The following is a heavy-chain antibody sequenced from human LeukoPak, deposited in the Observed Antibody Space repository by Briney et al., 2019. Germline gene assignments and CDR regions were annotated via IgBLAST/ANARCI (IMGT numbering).Heavy chain of an antibody. J-gene: IGHJ5*02. D-gene: IGHD6-19*01. CDR3: ARDRITVTGSTWFDP. CDR2: ITSSGTTI. CDR1: GFTFSNYV. V-gene: IGHV3-48*03. Sequence: GGSLRLSCAASGFTFSNYVMNWVRQAPGKGLEWLSYITSSGTTIYYADSVKGRFAISRDNAKNSLYLQMNSLTAEDTAVYYCARDRITVTGSTWFDPWGQGTLVTVSS.